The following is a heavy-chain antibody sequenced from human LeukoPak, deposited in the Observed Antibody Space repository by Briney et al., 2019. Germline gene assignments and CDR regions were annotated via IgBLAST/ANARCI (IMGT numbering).Heavy chain of an antibody. D-gene: IGHD2-8*01. CDR3: ARDLHVLMVYAELYYFDY. CDR1: GYTFTSYG. Sequence: GASVKVSCKASGYTFTSYGISWVRQAPGQGLEGMGWIGAYNGNTNYAQKLQGRVTMTTDTSTSTAYMELRSLRSDDTAVYYCARDLHVLMVYAELYYFDYWGQGTLVTVSS. J-gene: IGHJ4*02. CDR2: IGAYNGNT. V-gene: IGHV1-18*01.